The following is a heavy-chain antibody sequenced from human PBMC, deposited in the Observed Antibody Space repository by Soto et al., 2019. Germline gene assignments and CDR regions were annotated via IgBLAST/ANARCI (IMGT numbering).Heavy chain of an antibody. J-gene: IGHJ4*02. D-gene: IGHD3-16*01. V-gene: IGHV3-33*01. CDR1: GFTFSSFV. CDR2: IYHDGSNK. CDR3: ASRVGAVDY. Sequence: QVQLVESGGGGVQPGRSLRLSCATSGFTFSSFVMHWVRQAPGKGLEWVAVIYHDGSNKYYADAVKGRFTISRDNSKSTLYLHMNVLRAEDTAVYYCASRVGAVDYWGQGTLVTVSS.